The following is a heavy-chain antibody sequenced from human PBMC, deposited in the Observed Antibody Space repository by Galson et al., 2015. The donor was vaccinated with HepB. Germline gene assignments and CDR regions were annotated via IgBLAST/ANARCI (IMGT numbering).Heavy chain of an antibody. CDR2: ISPKSGDA. CDR1: GYASSAFY. D-gene: IGHD3-22*01. V-gene: IGHV1-2*06. Sequence: SVKVSCKGFGYASSAFYMHWVRQAPGQGPERMGRISPKSGDAKLARTFQGRVTLTRDTSINTVYMELRRLKFDDSAVYYCARARAARNDYDMSGYYLAFWGQGSLVTVSS. CDR3: ARARAARNDYDMSGYYLAF. J-gene: IGHJ4*02.